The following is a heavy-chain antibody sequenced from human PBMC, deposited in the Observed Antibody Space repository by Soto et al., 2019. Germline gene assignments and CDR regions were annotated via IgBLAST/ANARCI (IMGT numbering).Heavy chain of an antibody. J-gene: IGHJ2*01. CDR3: AKDITSSLNWYLDL. CDR2: ISFDGSSE. CDR1: GFSFSTYA. D-gene: IGHD6-6*01. Sequence: QVQLVESGGGVVQPGRSLRLSCAASGFSFSTYAMHWVRQAPGKGLEGVAVISFDGSSEHYADSVRGRFTISRDNSKDTLYLQMSSLRPEDTAVYYCAKDITSSLNWYLDLWGRGTLVTVSS. V-gene: IGHV3-30*18.